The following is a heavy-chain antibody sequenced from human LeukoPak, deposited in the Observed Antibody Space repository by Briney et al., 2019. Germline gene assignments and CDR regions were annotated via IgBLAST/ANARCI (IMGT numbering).Heavy chain of an antibody. CDR1: GGTFSNYA. Sequence: SVKVSCKASGGTFSNYAINWVRQAPGQGLEWMGGIISIFGTANYAQKFQGRVTITADKSTSTVYMELNSLKSEDTAVYYCARGWDYDSGGRPTAYVYWGQGTLVTVSS. CDR3: ARGWDYDSGGRPTAYVY. CDR2: IISIFGTA. V-gene: IGHV1-69*06. J-gene: IGHJ4*02. D-gene: IGHD3-22*01.